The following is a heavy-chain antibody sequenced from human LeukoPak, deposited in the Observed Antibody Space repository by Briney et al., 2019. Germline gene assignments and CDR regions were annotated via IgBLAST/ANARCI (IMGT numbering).Heavy chain of an antibody. CDR3: ASHSSSWYRSFDY. J-gene: IGHJ4*02. CDR2: ISSSSYI. CDR1: GFTFSSYS. Sequence: GGSLRLSCAAPGFTFSSYSMNWVRQAPGKGLEWVSSISSSSYIYYADSVKGRFTISRDNAKNSLYLQMNSLRAEDTAAYYCASHSSSWYRSFDYWGQGTLVTVSS. D-gene: IGHD6-13*01. V-gene: IGHV3-21*04.